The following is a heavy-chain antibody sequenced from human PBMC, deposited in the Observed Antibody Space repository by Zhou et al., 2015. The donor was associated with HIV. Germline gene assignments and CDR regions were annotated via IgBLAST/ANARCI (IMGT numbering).Heavy chain of an antibody. CDR1: GGTFSSYT. CDR3: ATGLYQLLSRNHHRDY. V-gene: IGHV1-69*09. Sequence: QVQLVQSGAEVKKPGSSVKVSCKASGGTFSSYTISWVRQAPGQGLEWMGRIIPILGIANYAQKFQGRVTITADKSTSTAYMELSSLRSEDTAVYYCATGLYQLLSRNHHRDYWGQGTLVTVSS. CDR2: IIPILGIA. D-gene: IGHD2-2*01. J-gene: IGHJ4*02.